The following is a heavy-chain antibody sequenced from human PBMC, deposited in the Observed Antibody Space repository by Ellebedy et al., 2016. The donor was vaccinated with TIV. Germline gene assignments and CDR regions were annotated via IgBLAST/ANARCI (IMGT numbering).Heavy chain of an antibody. CDR1: GGTFSSYA. J-gene: IGHJ5*02. Sequence: ASVKVSCXASGGTFSSYAISWVRQAPGQGLEWMGWINPNSGGTNYAQKFQGWVTMTRDTSISTAYMELSRLRSDDTAVYYCAREVGATGWDWFDPWGQGTLVTVSS. V-gene: IGHV1-2*04. CDR3: AREVGATGWDWFDP. CDR2: INPNSGGT. D-gene: IGHD1-26*01.